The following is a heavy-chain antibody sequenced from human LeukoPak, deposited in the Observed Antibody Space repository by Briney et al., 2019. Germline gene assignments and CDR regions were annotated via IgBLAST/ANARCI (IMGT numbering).Heavy chain of an antibody. CDR1: GDSISNYY. CDR3: ARKSQTMSAARGMDV. Sequence: SETLSLTCTVSGDSISNYYWNWVRQPAGKGLEWIGHIYTSGYTNYNPSLKSRVTVSVDTSKNQFSLKLTSVPAADAAVYYCARKSQTMSAARGMDVGGQGPTVTVSS. CDR2: IYTSGYT. V-gene: IGHV4-4*07. J-gene: IGHJ6*02. D-gene: IGHD3-10*02.